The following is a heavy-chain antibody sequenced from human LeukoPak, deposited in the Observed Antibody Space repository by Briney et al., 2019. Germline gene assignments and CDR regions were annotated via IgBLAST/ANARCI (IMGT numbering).Heavy chain of an antibody. D-gene: IGHD3-22*01. V-gene: IGHV3-7*01. J-gene: IGHJ4*02. Sequence: GGSLRLSCAASGFTFSSYWMSWVRQAPGKGLEWVANIKQDGSEKYYVDSVKGRFTISRDNAKDSLYLQMNSLRAEDTAVYYCARVGSITMIVVEAFDYWGQGTLATVSS. CDR1: GFTFSSYW. CDR3: ARVGSITMIVVEAFDY. CDR2: IKQDGSEK.